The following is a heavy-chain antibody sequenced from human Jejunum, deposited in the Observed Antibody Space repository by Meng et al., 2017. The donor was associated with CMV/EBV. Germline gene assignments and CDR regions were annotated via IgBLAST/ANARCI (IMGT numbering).Heavy chain of an antibody. CDR3: GRAPGTGSLIDS. V-gene: IGHV4-30-4*08. J-gene: IGHJ4*02. CDR2: IYYSGNA. Sequence: SGVSIIRGDYFWSWIRQPPGEGLEWIGYIYYSGNAYYNPSLKSRVSISVDTSRDQFSLRLSSVTAADTAVYFCGRAPGTGSLIDSWGQGTLVTVSS. D-gene: IGHD1-1*01. CDR1: GVSIIRGDYF.